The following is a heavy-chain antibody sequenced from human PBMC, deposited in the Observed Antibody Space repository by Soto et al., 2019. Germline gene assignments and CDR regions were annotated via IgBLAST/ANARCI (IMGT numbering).Heavy chain of an antibody. D-gene: IGHD3-10*01. Sequence: PSETLSLTXSVSGGSMSEYFWSWIRQSPGKGLEWIGYIYYLGSTDYNPSLKSRVTISVDTSKRQFSLRLTSVTAADTAVYYCARDGYYGSGSPYPAYWGPGTQVTVSS. V-gene: IGHV4-59*01. CDR2: IYYLGST. CDR3: ARDGYYGSGSPYPAY. J-gene: IGHJ4*02. CDR1: GGSMSEYF.